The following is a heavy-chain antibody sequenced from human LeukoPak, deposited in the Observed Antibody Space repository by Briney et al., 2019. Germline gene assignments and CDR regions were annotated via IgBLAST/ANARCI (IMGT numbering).Heavy chain of an antibody. V-gene: IGHV3-21*01. Sequence: GGSLRLSCAASGFTFSSYWMHWVRQAPGKGLEWVSSISSSSSYIYYADSVKGRFTISRDNAKNSLYLQMNSLRAEDTAVYYCARQSLSAFDIWGQGTMVTVSS. J-gene: IGHJ3*02. CDR3: ARQSLSAFDI. CDR1: GFTFSSYW. CDR2: ISSSSSYI.